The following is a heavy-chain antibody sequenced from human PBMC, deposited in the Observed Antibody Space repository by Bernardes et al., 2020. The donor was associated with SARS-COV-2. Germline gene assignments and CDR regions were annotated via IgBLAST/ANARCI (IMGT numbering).Heavy chain of an antibody. J-gene: IGHJ2*01. CDR2: INYSGST. CDR3: ARAVWGIWYFDL. CDR1: GGSLSGYY. D-gene: IGHD3-16*01. V-gene: IGHV4-34*01. Sequence: SETLSLTRAVYGGSLSGYYWNWIRQSPGKGLEWIGEINYSGSTNYNPSLTSRVTISVDTSKNQFSLNLSSVTAADTAVYYCARAVWGIWYFDLWVRGTLVTVSS.